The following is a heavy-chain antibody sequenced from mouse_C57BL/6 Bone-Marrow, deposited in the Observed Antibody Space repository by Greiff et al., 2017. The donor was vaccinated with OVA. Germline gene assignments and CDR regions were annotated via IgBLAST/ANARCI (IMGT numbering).Heavy chain of an antibody. V-gene: IGHV6-3*01. D-gene: IGHD2-3*01. J-gene: IGHJ1*03. CDR1: GFTFSNYW. Sequence: EVKLVESGGGLVQPGGSMKLSCVASGFTFSNYWMNWVRQSPEKGLEWVAQIRLKSDNYATHYAESVKGRFTISRDDSKSSVYLQMNNLRAEDTGIYYCTSDGYSWYFDVWGTGTTVTVSS. CDR2: IRLKSDNYAT. CDR3: TSDGYSWYFDV.